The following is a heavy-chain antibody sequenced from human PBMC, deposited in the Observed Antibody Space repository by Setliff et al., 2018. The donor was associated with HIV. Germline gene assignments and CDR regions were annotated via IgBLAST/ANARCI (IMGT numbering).Heavy chain of an antibody. V-gene: IGHV1-18*01. D-gene: IGHD6-19*01. CDR3: ARLGSGWSDSYYYAMDV. J-gene: IGHJ6*02. CDR1: GYTFPTYG. Sequence: ASVKVSCKTSGYTFPTYGISWVRQAPGHGLEWMGWISPYNGHTKYAQTFQGRVTMTIDTSTNSAYMELRSLRSDDTAVYFCARLGSGWSDSYYYAMDVRGQGTTVTVSS. CDR2: ISPYNGHT.